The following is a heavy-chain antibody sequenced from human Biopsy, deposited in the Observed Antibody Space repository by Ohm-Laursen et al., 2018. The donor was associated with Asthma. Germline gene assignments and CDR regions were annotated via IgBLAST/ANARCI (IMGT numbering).Heavy chain of an antibody. J-gene: IGHJ4*02. Sequence: SLRLSRTASGFSFGSFGMHWVRQVPGKGPEWVALISFDGRYGYYADSVKGRFTISRDNPMKRLYLQMSNLTAEDTAVYYCASRGGEFWSGYYMDYWGQGTLVTVSS. V-gene: IGHV3-30*03. CDR1: GFSFGSFG. D-gene: IGHD3-3*01. CDR3: ASRGGEFWSGYYMDY. CDR2: ISFDGRYG.